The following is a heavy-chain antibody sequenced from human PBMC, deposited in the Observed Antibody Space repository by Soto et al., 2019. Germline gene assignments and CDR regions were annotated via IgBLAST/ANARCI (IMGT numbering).Heavy chain of an antibody. J-gene: IGHJ6*02. Sequence: EVQLVESGGGLVQPGGSLRLSCAASGFTFSSYAMSWVRQAPGKGLEWVSAISGSGGSTYYADSVKGRFTISRDNSKNTLYLQMNSLRAEDTAVYYCAKAEDSSAFYYYGMDVWGQGTTVTVSS. CDR2: ISGSGGST. CDR3: AKAEDSSAFYYYGMDV. CDR1: GFTFSSYA. V-gene: IGHV3-23*04. D-gene: IGHD3-22*01.